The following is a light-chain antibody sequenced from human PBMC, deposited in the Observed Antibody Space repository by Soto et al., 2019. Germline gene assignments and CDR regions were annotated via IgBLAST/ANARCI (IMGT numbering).Light chain of an antibody. CDR3: QQSYSSPPT. J-gene: IGKJ1*01. V-gene: IGKV1-39*01. CDR2: AAS. CDR1: QSISKH. Sequence: DVQMTKSPSSPSASVEDRVIITCRAIQSISKHLNWYQQKPGKAPKLLIFAASSLQSGVPSRFSGSRSGPDFTLTISSLQPEDFETYYCQQSYSSPPTFGQGTKVDIK.